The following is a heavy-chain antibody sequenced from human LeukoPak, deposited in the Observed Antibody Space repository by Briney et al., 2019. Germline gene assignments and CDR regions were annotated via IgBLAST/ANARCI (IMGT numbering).Heavy chain of an antibody. Sequence: ASVKVSCKASGYTFTGYYMHWVRQAPGQGLEWMGWINPNSGGTNYAQKIQGWVTMTRDTSISTAYMELSRLRSDDTAVYYCARGGSNTAMVRAFDYWGQGTLVTVSS. V-gene: IGHV1-2*04. D-gene: IGHD5-18*01. J-gene: IGHJ4*02. CDR1: GYTFTGYY. CDR2: INPNSGGT. CDR3: ARGGSNTAMVRAFDY.